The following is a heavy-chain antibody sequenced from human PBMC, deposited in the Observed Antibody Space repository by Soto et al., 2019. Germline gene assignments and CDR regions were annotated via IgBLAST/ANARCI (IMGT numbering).Heavy chain of an antibody. D-gene: IGHD1-1*01. CDR1: GAAMTRYY. CDR2: IYGRGIT. CDR3: ARVNVNSARYHFYYMDV. J-gene: IGHJ6*03. V-gene: IGHV4-59*12. Sequence: QVQLQESGPGLVKPSEPLSLTCSVSGAAMTRYYWSWIRQPPGKGLECIGYIYGRGITNYNPSLERRGTMTVGMTKHQFSLKLSSVTAADTAVNCCARVNVNSARYHFYYMDVWGTGNSVTVSS.